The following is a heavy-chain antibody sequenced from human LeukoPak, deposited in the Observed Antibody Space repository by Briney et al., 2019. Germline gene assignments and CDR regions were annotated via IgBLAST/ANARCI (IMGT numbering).Heavy chain of an antibody. J-gene: IGHJ4*02. CDR3: ARGVSPDY. CDR2: INHSGST. V-gene: IGHV4-34*01. CDR1: GGSFSGYY. Sequence: SETLSLTCAVYGGSFSGYYWSWIRQPPGKGLEWIGEINHSGSTNYNPSLKSRVTISVDTSKNQFSLKLSSVTAADTAVYYCARGVSPDYWGQGTLVTASS.